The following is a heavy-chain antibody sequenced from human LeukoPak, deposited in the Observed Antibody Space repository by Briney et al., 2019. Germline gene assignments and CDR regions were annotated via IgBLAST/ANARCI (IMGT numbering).Heavy chain of an antibody. CDR1: GYTFTSYY. Sequence: ASVKVSCKASGYTFTSYYMHWVRQAPGQGLEWMGIINPSGGSTSYAQKFQGRVTMTRDMSTSTVYMELSSLRSEDTAVYYCARDESPGGSDFWSGCYSYWGQGTLVTVSS. CDR2: INPSGGST. V-gene: IGHV1-46*01. J-gene: IGHJ4*02. CDR3: ARDESPGGSDFWSGCYSY. D-gene: IGHD3-3*01.